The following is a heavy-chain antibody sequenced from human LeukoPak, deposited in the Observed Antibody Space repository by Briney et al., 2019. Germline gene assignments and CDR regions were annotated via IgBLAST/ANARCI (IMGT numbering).Heavy chain of an antibody. CDR2: ISYDGSNK. CDR3: ARDLEANY. D-gene: IGHD1-26*01. CDR1: GFTFSSYG. J-gene: IGHJ4*02. Sequence: HPGRSLRLSCAASGFTFSSYGMHWVRQAPGKGLEWVAVISYDGSNKYYADSVKGRFTISRDNAKNSLYLQMNSLRAEDTAVYYCARDLEANYWGQGTLVTVSS. V-gene: IGHV3-30*03.